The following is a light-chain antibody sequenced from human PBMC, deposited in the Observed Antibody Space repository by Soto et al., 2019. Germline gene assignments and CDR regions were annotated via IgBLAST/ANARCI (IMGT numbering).Light chain of an antibody. CDR2: EVS. CDR3: SSYTRRSTVL. J-gene: IGLJ2*01. CDR1: SSDVGGYIY. Sequence: QSALTQPASVSGSPGQSITISCTGTSSDVGGYIYVSWYQQHPGKAPKLMIYEVSNRPSGVSNRFSGSKSGNTASLTISGLQAEDEADYYCSSYTRRSTVLFGGGTKVTVL. V-gene: IGLV2-14*01.